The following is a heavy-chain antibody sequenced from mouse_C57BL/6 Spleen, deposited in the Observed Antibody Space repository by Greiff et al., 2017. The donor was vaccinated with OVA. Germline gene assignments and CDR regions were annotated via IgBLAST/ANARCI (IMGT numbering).Heavy chain of an antibody. CDR2: INPNNGGT. Sequence: EVMLQQSGPELVKPGASVKISCKASGYTFTDYYMNWVKQSHGKSLEWIGDINPNNGGTSYNQKFKGKATLTVDKSSSTAYMELRSLTSEDSAVYYCARRDYYSNYRYFDVWGTGTTVTVSS. D-gene: IGHD2-5*01. J-gene: IGHJ1*03. V-gene: IGHV1-26*01. CDR1: GYTFTDYY. CDR3: ARRDYYSNYRYFDV.